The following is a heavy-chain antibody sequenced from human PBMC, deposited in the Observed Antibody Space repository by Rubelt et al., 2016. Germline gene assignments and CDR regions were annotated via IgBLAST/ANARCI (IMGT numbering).Heavy chain of an antibody. Sequence: EVQLLDSGGGLVQPGGSLRLSCAASGFSFSDYSMNWVRQAPGKGLEWLSYITSGSDIIHYADSVKGRLTISRDNAKKSLYLQMNSLRVEDTAVDYCAKTGPPMDYWGQGTLVTVSS. CDR2: ITSGSDII. CDR3: AKTGPPMDY. J-gene: IGHJ4*02. CDR1: GFSFSDYS. V-gene: IGHV3-48*04.